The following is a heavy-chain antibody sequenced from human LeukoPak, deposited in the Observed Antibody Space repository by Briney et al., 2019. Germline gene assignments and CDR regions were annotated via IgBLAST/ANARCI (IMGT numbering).Heavy chain of an antibody. CDR1: GYTFTSYD. CDR3: ARDTAMVRGPFDY. CDR2: IIPIFGTA. D-gene: IGHD5-18*01. V-gene: IGHV1-69*13. J-gene: IGHJ4*02. Sequence: GASVKVSCKASGYTFTSYDINWVRQATGQGLEWMGGIIPIFGTANYAQKFQGRVTITADESTSTAYMELSSLRSEDTAVYYCARDTAMVRGPFDYWGQGTLVTVSS.